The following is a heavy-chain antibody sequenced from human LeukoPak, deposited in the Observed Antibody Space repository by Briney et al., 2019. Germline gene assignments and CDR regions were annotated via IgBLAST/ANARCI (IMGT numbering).Heavy chain of an antibody. CDR1: GGSISSSSYY. CDR2: IYYSGST. CDR3: ARESYYDILTGYPRPVDAFDI. Sequence: SETLSLTCTVSGGSISSSSYYWGWIRQPPGKGLEWIGSIYYSGSTYYNPSLKSRVTISVDTSKNQLSLKLSSVTAADTAVYYCARESYYDILTGYPRPVDAFDIWGQGTMVTVSS. D-gene: IGHD3-9*01. J-gene: IGHJ3*02. V-gene: IGHV4-39*07.